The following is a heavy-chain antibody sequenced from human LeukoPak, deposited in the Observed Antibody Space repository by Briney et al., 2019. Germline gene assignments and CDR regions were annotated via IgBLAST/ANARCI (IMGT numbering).Heavy chain of an antibody. J-gene: IGHJ5*02. D-gene: IGHD3-22*01. CDR1: GYTFTGYY. CDR3: ARARLGSGYYNGWFDP. CDR2: INPNSGGT. Sequence: ASVNVSCKASGYTFTGYYMHWVRQAPGQGLEWMGRINPNSGGTNYAQKFQGRVTMTRDTSISTAYMELSRLRSDDTAVYYCARARLGSGYYNGWFDPWGQGTLVTVSS. V-gene: IGHV1-2*06.